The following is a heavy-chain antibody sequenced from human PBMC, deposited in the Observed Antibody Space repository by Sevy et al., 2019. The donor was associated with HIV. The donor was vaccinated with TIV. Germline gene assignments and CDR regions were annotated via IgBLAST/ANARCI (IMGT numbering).Heavy chain of an antibody. Sequence: GGSLRLSCAASGFTFSDYYINWIRQAPGKGLEWVSYISGSSSYTNYADSVKGRFTISRDNAKNSLYLQMNSLRAEDTAVYYCARVGCSISSCPKGDVFDIWGQGTMVTVSS. J-gene: IGHJ3*02. CDR2: ISGSSSYT. CDR1: GFTFSDYY. V-gene: IGHV3-11*06. CDR3: ARVGCSISSCPKGDVFDI. D-gene: IGHD2-2*01.